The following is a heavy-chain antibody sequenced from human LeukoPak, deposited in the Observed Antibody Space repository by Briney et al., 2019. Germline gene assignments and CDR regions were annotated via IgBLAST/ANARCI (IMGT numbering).Heavy chain of an antibody. CDR1: GFTFSSYW. CDR2: IKQDGSEK. J-gene: IGHJ4*02. V-gene: IGHV3-7*01. D-gene: IGHD6-13*01. Sequence: PGGSLRLSCAASGFTFSSYWMSWVRQAPGKGLEWVANIKQDGSEKYYVDSVKGRFTISRDNAKNSLYLQMNSLRAEDTAVYYCARSGGSSWYGVRYYFDYWGQGTLVTVSS. CDR3: ARSGGSSWYGVRYYFDY.